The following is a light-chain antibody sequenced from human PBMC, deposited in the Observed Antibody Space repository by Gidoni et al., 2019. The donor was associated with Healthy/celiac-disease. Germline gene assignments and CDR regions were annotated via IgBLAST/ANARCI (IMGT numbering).Light chain of an antibody. CDR2: YDS. CDR1: NIGSKS. Sequence: SYVMTQPPSGSVAPGKTARITCGGNNIGSKSVHWYQQKPGQAPVLVIYYDSDRPSGIPERFSGSNSGNPATLTISRVEAGDDADYYCQVWDSSSDHVVFGGGTKLTVL. V-gene: IGLV3-21*04. CDR3: QVWDSSSDHVV. J-gene: IGLJ2*01.